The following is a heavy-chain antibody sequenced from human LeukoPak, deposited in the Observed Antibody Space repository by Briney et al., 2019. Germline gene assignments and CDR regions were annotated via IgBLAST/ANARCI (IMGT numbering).Heavy chain of an antibody. V-gene: IGHV3-23*01. CDR2: ISGSDDNT. Sequence: GGSLRLSCAASGFTFTSNGMTWVRQAPGKGLEWVSVISGSDDNTYYADSVKGRFTISRDNSNNTLYLQMNSLRVEDTAVYYCAGGGGVGAKYWGQGTLVTVSS. CDR1: GFTFTSNG. CDR3: AGGGGVGAKY. J-gene: IGHJ4*02. D-gene: IGHD1-26*01.